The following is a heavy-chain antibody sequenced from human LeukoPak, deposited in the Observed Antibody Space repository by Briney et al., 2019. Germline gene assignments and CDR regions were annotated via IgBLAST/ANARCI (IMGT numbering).Heavy chain of an antibody. V-gene: IGHV4-39*01. CDR3: ARLTVGATAVDR. CDR1: GGSISSSNYH. J-gene: IGHJ5*02. D-gene: IGHD1-26*01. Sequence: SETLSLTRTVSGGSISSSNYHWGWIRQPPGRGLEWIGTIYYSGTTYYNPSLKSRVTISVDTSKNQFSLKLSSMTAADTAVYYCARLTVGATAVDRWGQGTLVTVSS. CDR2: IYYSGTT.